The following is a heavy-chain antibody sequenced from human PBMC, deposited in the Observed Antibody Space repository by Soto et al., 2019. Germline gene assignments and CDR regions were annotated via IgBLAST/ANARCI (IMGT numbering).Heavy chain of an antibody. D-gene: IGHD1-26*01. Sequence: QVQLVESGGGVVQPGKSLRLSCEASGFIFSSYAIHWVRQAPGKGLEWVAIIWYDGGDKYYADSVKGRFSISRDNSNNTAYLQMDSLRAEDTALYCCARGRLRSATTCFDYWGQGTLVIVSS. CDR1: GFIFSSYA. CDR2: IWYDGGDK. CDR3: ARGRLRSATTCFDY. V-gene: IGHV3-33*01. J-gene: IGHJ4*02.